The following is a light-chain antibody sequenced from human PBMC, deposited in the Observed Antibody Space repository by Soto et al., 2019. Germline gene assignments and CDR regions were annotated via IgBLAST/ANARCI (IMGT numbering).Light chain of an antibody. CDR1: QYIGSN. CDR2: GAS. CDR3: EQYNSWPIT. V-gene: IGKV3-15*01. Sequence: IVLTECPATLSGHPHVKGPPSCRASQYIGSNLAWYQQKPGQAPRLLIYGASTRATGIPARFSGSGSGTEFTLTISSLQSEDFAVYYCEQYNSWPITFGQGTQVEIK. J-gene: IGKJ5*01.